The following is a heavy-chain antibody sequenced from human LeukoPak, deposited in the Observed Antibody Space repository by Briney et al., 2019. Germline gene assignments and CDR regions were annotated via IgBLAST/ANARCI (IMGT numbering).Heavy chain of an antibody. CDR3: AREDSRDALDI. D-gene: IGHD3-22*01. CDR1: GFTFSSSE. Sequence: GGSLRLSCEGPGFTFSSSEMNWVRQAPGKGLEWLSYIYRDDRPRYYADSVKGRFTISRDDARNSLYLQMSSLRAEDTAVYYCAREDSRDALDIWGRGTLVTVSS. V-gene: IGHV3-48*03. CDR2: IYRDDRPR. J-gene: IGHJ3*02.